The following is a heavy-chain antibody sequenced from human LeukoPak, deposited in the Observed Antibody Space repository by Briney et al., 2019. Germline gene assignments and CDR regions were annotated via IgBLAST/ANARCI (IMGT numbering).Heavy chain of an antibody. J-gene: IGHJ5*02. CDR2: IYHSGST. V-gene: IGHV4-30-2*01. CDR3: TRDWGPVFGNWFDP. D-gene: IGHD3-16*01. CDR1: GGSISSGGYY. Sequence: NSSETLSLTCTVSGGSISSGGYYWSWIRQPPGKGLEWIGYIYHSGSTYYNPSLKSRVTISVDRSKNQFSLKLSSVTAADTAVYYCTRDWGPVFGNWFDPWGQGTLVTVSS.